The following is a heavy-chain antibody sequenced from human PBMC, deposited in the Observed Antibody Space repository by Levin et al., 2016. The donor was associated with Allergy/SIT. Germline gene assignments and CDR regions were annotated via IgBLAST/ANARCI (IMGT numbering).Heavy chain of an antibody. CDR1: GYTFTNYW. CDR3: ARLRYLAGPFDV. CDR2: IFPGDSDT. J-gene: IGHJ3*01. D-gene: IGHD3-16*02. Sequence: GGSLRLSCKASGYTFTNYWIGWVRQMPGKGLECMGIIFPGDSDTRYSPSFQGQVTISVDKSITTAFLQWSSLKASDSAIYYCARLRYLAGPFDVWGQGTMVPVSS. V-gene: IGHV5-51*01.